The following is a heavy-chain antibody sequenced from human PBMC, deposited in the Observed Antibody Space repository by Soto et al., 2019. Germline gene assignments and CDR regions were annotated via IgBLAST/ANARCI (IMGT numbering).Heavy chain of an antibody. V-gene: IGHV1-69*13. J-gene: IGHJ6*02. D-gene: IGHD5-12*01. CDR3: ARGGRGYSGYDSQYYYGMDV. Sequence: RASVKVSCKASGGTFSSYAISWVRQAPGQGLEWMGGIIPIFGTANYAQKFQGRVTITADESTSTAYMELSSLRSEDTAVYYCARGGRGYSGYDSQYYYGMDVWGQRTTVTVSS. CDR1: GGTFSSYA. CDR2: IIPIFGTA.